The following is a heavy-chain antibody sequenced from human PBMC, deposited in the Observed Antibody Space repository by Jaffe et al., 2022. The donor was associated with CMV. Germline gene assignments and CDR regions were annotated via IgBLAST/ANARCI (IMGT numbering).Heavy chain of an antibody. V-gene: IGHV3-30*18. CDR3: AKVGLMGSGWRDYFDY. Sequence: QVQLVESGGGVVQPGRSLRLSCAASGFTFSSYGMHWVRQAPGKGLEWVAVISYDGSNKYYADSVKGRFTISRDNSKNTLYLQMNSLRAEDTAVYYCAKVGLMGSGWRDYFDYWGQGTLVTVSS. J-gene: IGHJ4*02. D-gene: IGHD6-19*01. CDR1: GFTFSSYG. CDR2: ISYDGSNK.